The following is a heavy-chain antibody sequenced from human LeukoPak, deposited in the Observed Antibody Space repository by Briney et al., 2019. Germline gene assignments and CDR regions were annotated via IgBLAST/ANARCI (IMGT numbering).Heavy chain of an antibody. CDR2: IYTSECT. D-gene: IGHD1-14*01. V-gene: IGHV4-4*07. J-gene: IGHJ4*02. CDR1: DDSTRVYY. CDR3: ARFGRVRNRFAQSDY. Sequence: SETLYLTCTAYDDSTRVYYWSWIPQPAGRGLGWIRRIYTSECTYYNPLLQSRVNMSVDTSKNQFSLKLSSVTAADTAVYYCARFGRVRNRFAQSDYWGQGTLVTVCS.